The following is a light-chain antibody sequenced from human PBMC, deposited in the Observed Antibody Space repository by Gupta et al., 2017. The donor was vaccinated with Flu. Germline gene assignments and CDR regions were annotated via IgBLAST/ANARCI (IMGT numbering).Light chain of an antibody. CDR3: AAWDDSLNGPV. V-gene: IGLV1-44*01. CDR2: SNN. Sequence: QSVLTQPPSASGTPGQRVTISCSGSSSNIGSNTVNWYRQRPGTAPKLLIYSNNQRPSGVPDRFSGSNSGTSASLAISRLQSEDEADYYCAAWDDSLNGPVFGGGTKLTVL. J-gene: IGLJ3*02. CDR1: SSNIGSNT.